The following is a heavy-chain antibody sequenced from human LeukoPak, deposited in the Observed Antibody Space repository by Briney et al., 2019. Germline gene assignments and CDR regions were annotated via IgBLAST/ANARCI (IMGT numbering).Heavy chain of an antibody. D-gene: IGHD3-22*01. V-gene: IGHV3-15*01. Sequence: PGGSLRLSCAASGFTFSNAWMSWVRQAPGKGLEWVDRIKSKTDGGTTDYAAPVKGRFTISRDDSKNTLYLQMNSLKTEDTAVYYCTTAAPYYDSSGYYREADYWGQGTLVTVSS. CDR1: GFTFSNAW. CDR2: IKSKTDGGTT. J-gene: IGHJ4*02. CDR3: TTAAPYYDSSGYYREADY.